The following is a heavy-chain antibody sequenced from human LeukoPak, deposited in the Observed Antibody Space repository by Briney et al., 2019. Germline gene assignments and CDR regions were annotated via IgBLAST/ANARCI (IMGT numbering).Heavy chain of an antibody. J-gene: IGHJ4*02. CDR1: GGSISSSSYH. CDR2: IYYSGST. CDR3: ARLQYYGTKAGRRFDY. Sequence: PSETLSLTCTVSGGSISSSSYHWGWIRQPPGKGLEWIGNIYYSGSTYYNPSLKSRVTISVDTSKNQFSLKLSSVTAADTAVYYCARLQYYGTKAGRRFDYWGQGTLVTVSS. V-gene: IGHV4-39*01. D-gene: IGHD2/OR15-2a*01.